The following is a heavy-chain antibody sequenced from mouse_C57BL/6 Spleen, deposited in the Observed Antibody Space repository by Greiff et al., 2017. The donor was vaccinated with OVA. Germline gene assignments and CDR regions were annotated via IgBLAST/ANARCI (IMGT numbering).Heavy chain of an antibody. CDR1: GYTFTSYW. Sequence: QVQLQQPGAELVMPGASVKLSCKASGYTFTSYWMHWVKERPGQGLEWIGEIDPSDSYTNYNQKFKGKSTLTVDKSSSTAYMQLSSLTSEDSAVYYCARNDYGSTAWFAYWGQGTLVTVSA. CDR3: ARNDYGSTAWFAY. V-gene: IGHV1-69*01. J-gene: IGHJ3*01. D-gene: IGHD1-1*01. CDR2: IDPSDSYT.